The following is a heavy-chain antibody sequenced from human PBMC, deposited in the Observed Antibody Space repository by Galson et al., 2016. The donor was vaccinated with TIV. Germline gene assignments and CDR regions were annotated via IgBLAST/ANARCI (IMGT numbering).Heavy chain of an antibody. CDR1: GFTFTIYS. Sequence: SLRLSCAASGFTFTIYSMHWVRQGPGKGLEWVAMISYDGRSKVYADTVKGRFTISRDNSENTMYLQMNSLRAEDTAVYNCARNNDYGDSSYYYGMDVWGQGTTVTVSS. CDR3: ARNNDYGDSSYYYGMDV. J-gene: IGHJ6*02. D-gene: IGHD4-17*01. CDR2: ISYDGRSK. V-gene: IGHV3-30*04.